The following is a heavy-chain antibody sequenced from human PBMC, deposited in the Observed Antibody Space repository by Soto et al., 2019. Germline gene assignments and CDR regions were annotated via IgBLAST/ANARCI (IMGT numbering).Heavy chain of an antibody. V-gene: IGHV3-23*01. Sequence: GGSLSLSCAASGFPFSIYAMIWVRQAPGKGLEWVSAISGSGGSTYYADSVKGRFTISRDNSKNTLYLQMNSLRAEDTAVYYCANVDSTPAPIYGMDVWGQGTTVTVSS. D-gene: IGHD6-13*01. J-gene: IGHJ6*02. CDR1: GFPFSIYA. CDR3: ANVDSTPAPIYGMDV. CDR2: ISGSGGST.